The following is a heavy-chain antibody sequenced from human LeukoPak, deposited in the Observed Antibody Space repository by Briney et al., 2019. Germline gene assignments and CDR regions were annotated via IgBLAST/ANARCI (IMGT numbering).Heavy chain of an antibody. J-gene: IGHJ4*01. CDR3: VREGNELLSKNFDY. D-gene: IGHD2-21*02. V-gene: IGHV1-2*02. Sequence: ASVKVSCKASGFTFSGHYIHWVRQAPGQGLEWMGYINPHSGGTSSPQKCQGRVTMTTDTSISAVYMELSSLTSDDTAMYYCVREGNELLSKNFDYWGHGSLVTVSS. CDR2: INPHSGGT. CDR1: GFTFSGHY.